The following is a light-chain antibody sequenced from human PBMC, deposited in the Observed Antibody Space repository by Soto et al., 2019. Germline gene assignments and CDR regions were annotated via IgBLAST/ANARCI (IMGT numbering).Light chain of an antibody. J-gene: IGKJ4*01. CDR1: RTINTY. CDR3: QQTYSDIS. V-gene: IGKV1-39*01. CDR2: GAS. Sequence: DSQIAHSRSSLSAAGGGTITITCRASRTINTYLNWFQQKPGEPPRLLIYGASTLHDGVPSRFSGSGSGADFTLTISGLQPEDFASYHCQQTYSDISFGGGTKVDIK.